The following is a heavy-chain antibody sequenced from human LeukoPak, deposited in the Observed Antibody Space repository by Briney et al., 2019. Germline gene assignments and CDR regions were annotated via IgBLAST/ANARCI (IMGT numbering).Heavy chain of an antibody. CDR1: GGSFSGYY. CDR2: INHSGST. J-gene: IGHJ5*02. Sequence: PSETLSLTCAVYGGSFSGYYWSWIRQPPGKGLEWIGEINHSGSTNYNPSLKSRVTISVDTSKNQFSLKLSSVTAADTAVYYCARLGYSNAGGVWFDPWGQGTLVTVSS. CDR3: ARLGYSNAGGVWFDP. D-gene: IGHD4-11*01. V-gene: IGHV4-34*01.